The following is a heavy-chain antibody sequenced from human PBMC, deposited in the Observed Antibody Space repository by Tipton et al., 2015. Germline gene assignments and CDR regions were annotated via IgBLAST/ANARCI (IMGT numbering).Heavy chain of an antibody. CDR3: AREYYYDSSGYGY. CDR2: IWYDGSNK. Sequence: RSLRLSCAASGFTFSSYGMHWVRQAPGKGLEWVAVIWYDGSNKHYADSVKGRFTISRDNSKNTLYLQMNSLRAEDTAVYYCAREYYYDSSGYGYWGQGTLVTVSS. D-gene: IGHD3-22*01. CDR1: GFTFSSYG. J-gene: IGHJ4*02. V-gene: IGHV3-33*01.